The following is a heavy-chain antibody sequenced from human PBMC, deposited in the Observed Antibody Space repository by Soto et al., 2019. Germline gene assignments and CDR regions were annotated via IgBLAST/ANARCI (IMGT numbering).Heavy chain of an antibody. CDR1: SISTYY. CDR3: ARDPVVATHFDY. J-gene: IGHJ4*02. V-gene: IGHV4-59*01. D-gene: IGHD2-15*01. CDR2: IYYLGRT. Sequence: QVQLQESGPGLVKPSETLSLTCTVDSISTYYWNWIRQTPGKGLEWIGYIYYLGRTNYNRSLKSRVTISIDMSKNQFSLRLNSVTAADTAVYYCARDPVVATHFDYWGQGALVTVSS.